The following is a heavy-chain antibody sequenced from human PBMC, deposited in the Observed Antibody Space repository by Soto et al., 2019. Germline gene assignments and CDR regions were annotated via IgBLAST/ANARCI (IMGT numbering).Heavy chain of an antibody. Sequence: PGGSLRLSCAASGFTFSSYAMSWVRQAPGKGLEWVSAISGSGGSTYYADSVKGRFTISRDNSKNTLYLQMNSLRAEDTAVYYCAKYIGQLVPHYYYGMDVWGQGTTVTVSS. D-gene: IGHD6-13*01. J-gene: IGHJ6*02. CDR1: GFTFSSYA. V-gene: IGHV3-23*01. CDR3: AKYIGQLVPHYYYGMDV. CDR2: ISGSGGST.